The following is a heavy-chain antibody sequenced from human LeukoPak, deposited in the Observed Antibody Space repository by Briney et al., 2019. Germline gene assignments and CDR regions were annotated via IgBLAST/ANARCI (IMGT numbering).Heavy chain of an antibody. V-gene: IGHV4-39*07. CDR2: IYYSGST. CDR3: ARETPYYSIQDY. J-gene: IGHJ4*02. Sequence: PSETLSLTCTVSGGSISSSSYYWGWIRQPPGTGLEWIGSIYYSGSTNYNPSLKSRVTMSVDTSKNQFSLKLSSVTAADTAVYYCARETPYYSIQDYWGQGTLVTVSS. CDR1: GGSISSSSYY. D-gene: IGHD3-10*01.